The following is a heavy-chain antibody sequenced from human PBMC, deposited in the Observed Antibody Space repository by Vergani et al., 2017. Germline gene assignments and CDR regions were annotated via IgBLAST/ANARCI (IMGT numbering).Heavy chain of an antibody. V-gene: IGHV4-39*01. CDR2: IYNSGNG. CDR1: GDSIISRSYY. J-gene: IGHJ2*01. D-gene: IGHD3-16*01. CDR3: ASVKYYSDSTSHFRGRYFDV. Sequence: QMQLQESGPGLVKASETLSLTRTVSGDSIISRSYYWGWIRQPPGKGLEWIGSIYNSGNGDSSSSLKSRVTISADTSKNQFSLRLTSVTAADTAVYYCASVKYYSDSTSHFRGRYFDVCGGGTLVTVPS.